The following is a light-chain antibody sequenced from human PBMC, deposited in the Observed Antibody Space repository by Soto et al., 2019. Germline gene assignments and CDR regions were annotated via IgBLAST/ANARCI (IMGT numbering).Light chain of an antibody. V-gene: IGKV3-15*01. CDR2: GAS. J-gene: IGKJ1*01. CDR1: QSISDT. CDR3: QQYGSSTRT. Sequence: ETVMTQSPATLSVSPVVRXXXXXXASQSISDTLAWYQQKPGQAPRLLIHGASTRATGIPARFSGSGSGTDFTLTITRLEPEDFAVYYCQQYGSSTRTFGQGTKVDIK.